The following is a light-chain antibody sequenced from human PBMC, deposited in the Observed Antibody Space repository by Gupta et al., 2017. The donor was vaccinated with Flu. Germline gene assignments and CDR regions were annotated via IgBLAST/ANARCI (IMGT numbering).Light chain of an antibody. CDR3: QQANSLPRT. J-gene: IGKJ1*01. Sequence: DIQMTQSPSSLSSSVGDRVTITCRASQGISHWLAWYQQKPGRPPQLLIHSASTLHYGVPSRFSGSASGTDFTLTISNLQPEDLAIYYCQQANSLPRTFGQGTKVEIK. V-gene: IGKV1-12*01. CDR2: SAS. CDR1: QGISHW.